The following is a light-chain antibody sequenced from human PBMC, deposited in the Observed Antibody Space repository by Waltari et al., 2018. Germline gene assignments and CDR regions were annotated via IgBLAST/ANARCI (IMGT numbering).Light chain of an antibody. Sequence: DIVMTQSPGSLAVSLGDRATSNCKSRQNVLYSSNNKNDIAWYQQKSGQPPKLLIYWTSTRESGVPDRFSGSGSGTDFALTISSLQAEDVAVYYCQQYYTTPWTFGQGTKVEIK. CDR3: QQYYTTPWT. J-gene: IGKJ1*01. CDR1: QNVLYSSNNKND. V-gene: IGKV4-1*01. CDR2: WTS.